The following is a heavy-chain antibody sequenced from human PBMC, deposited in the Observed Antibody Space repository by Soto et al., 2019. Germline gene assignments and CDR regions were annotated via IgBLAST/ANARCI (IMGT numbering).Heavy chain of an antibody. CDR3: ARVGRFFYYDSSGYYPTPSFFDY. Sequence: ASVKVSCKASGYTFTSYGISWVRQAPGQGLEWMGWISAYNGNTNYAQKLQGRVTMTTDTSTSTAYMELRSLRSDDTAVYYCARVGRFFYYDSSGYYPTPSFFDYWGQGTLVPVSS. J-gene: IGHJ4*02. CDR1: GYTFTSYG. CDR2: ISAYNGNT. D-gene: IGHD3-22*01. V-gene: IGHV1-18*01.